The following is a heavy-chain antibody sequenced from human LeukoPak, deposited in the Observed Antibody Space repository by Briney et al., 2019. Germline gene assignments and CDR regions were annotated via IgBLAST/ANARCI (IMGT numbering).Heavy chain of an antibody. Sequence: GGSLRLSCAASGFTFSSYAMSWVRQAPGEGLEWVSSISGSGGSTYYADSVKGRFTISRDNSKNTLYLQMNSLRAEDTAVYYCAKVMGPIAASGSDYDYWGQGTLVTVSS. J-gene: IGHJ4*02. D-gene: IGHD6-13*01. V-gene: IGHV3-23*01. CDR2: ISGSGGST. CDR1: GFTFSSYA. CDR3: AKVMGPIAASGSDYDY.